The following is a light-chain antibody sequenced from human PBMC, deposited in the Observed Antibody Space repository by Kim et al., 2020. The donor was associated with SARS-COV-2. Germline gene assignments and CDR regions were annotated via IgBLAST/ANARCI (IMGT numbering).Light chain of an antibody. Sequence: DIQMTQSPPSLSASVGDRVTITCRASQGIGSRLVWYQQKPEKAPKSLIYAASTLQSGVPSRFSGSESGSDFTLTITSLQPEDSATYYCQQYNDYPITFGQGTRLEIK. V-gene: IGKV1D-16*01. CDR1: QGIGSR. J-gene: IGKJ5*01. CDR2: AAS. CDR3: QQYNDYPIT.